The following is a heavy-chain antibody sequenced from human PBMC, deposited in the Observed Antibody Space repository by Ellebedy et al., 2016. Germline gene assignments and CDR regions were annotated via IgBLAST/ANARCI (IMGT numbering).Heavy chain of an antibody. V-gene: IGHV3-9*01. CDR2: ISWNRGSI. J-gene: IGHJ4*02. D-gene: IGHD6-19*01. CDR1: GFTFDDYA. Sequence: LSLTXAASGFTFDDYAMHWVRQAPGKGLEWVSAISWNRGSIGYSDSVKGRFTISRDNAKNSLYLQMNSLRAEDTALYYCAKGRIAVARSYFDYWGQGTLVTVSS. CDR3: AKGRIAVARSYFDY.